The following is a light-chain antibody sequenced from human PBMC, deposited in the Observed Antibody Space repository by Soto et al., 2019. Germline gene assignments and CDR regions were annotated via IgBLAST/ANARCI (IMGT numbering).Light chain of an antibody. J-gene: IGLJ1*01. CDR2: SNN. CDR3: SSYTTSSTLV. Sequence: QSVLTQPPSASGTPGQRVTISCSGSSFNVGGNTVNWYQQVTGTAPKFLINSNNQRPSGVPDRFSGSKSGTSASLAISGLQSEDEADYYCSSYTTSSTLVFGTGTKVTVL. CDR1: SFNVGGNT. V-gene: IGLV1-44*01.